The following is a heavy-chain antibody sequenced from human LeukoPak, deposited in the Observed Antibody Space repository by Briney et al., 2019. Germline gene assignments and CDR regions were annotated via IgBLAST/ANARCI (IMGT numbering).Heavy chain of an antibody. CDR2: INSDGSST. D-gene: IGHD3-22*01. CDR3: ASGTYYYDSSGYYHFDY. CDR1: GFTFSSYW. V-gene: IGHV3-74*01. Sequence: GGSLRLSCAASGFTFSSYWMHWVRQAPGKGLVWVSRINSDGSSTSYADSVKGRFTISRDNAKNTLYLQMNSLRAEDTAVYYCASGTYYYDSSGYYHFDYWGQGTLVTVSS. J-gene: IGHJ4*02.